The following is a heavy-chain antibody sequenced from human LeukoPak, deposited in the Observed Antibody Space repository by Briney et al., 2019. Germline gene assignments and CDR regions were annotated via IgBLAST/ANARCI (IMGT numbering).Heavy chain of an antibody. J-gene: IGHJ4*02. CDR1: GFTVRINH. Sequence: GGSLRLSCAASGFTVRINHMSWVRQAPGKGLEWVSVISSGGSTYYADSVRGRFTISRDNSKNTLYLQMSSLEDKDTAVYYCARDGYSSGWTFDYWGQGSLVTVSS. CDR2: ISSGGST. CDR3: ARDGYSSGWTFDY. D-gene: IGHD6-19*01. V-gene: IGHV3-53*01.